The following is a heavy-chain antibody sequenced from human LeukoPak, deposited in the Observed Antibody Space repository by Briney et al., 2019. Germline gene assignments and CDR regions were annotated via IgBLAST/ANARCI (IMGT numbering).Heavy chain of an antibody. Sequence: GESLKISCKGSGYSFTSYWIGWVRQMPGKVLEWMGIIYPGDSDTRYSPSFQGQVTISADKSISTAYLQWSSLKASDTAMYCCARQWAAVAGTFDYWGQGTLVTVSS. V-gene: IGHV5-51*01. CDR2: IYPGDSDT. J-gene: IGHJ4*02. CDR3: ARQWAAVAGTFDY. CDR1: GYSFTSYW. D-gene: IGHD6-19*01.